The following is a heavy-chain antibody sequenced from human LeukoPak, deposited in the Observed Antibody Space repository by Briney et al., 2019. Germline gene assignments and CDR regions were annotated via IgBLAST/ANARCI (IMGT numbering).Heavy chain of an antibody. V-gene: IGHV3-11*01. CDR3: ARVMRSGSPFDY. CDR2: ISSSGSAI. Sequence: GGSLRLSCAASGFTFSDYYMSWIRQAPGKGLEWVSYISSSGSAIHYADSVKGRFTISRDNAKNSLYLQMNSLRAEDTAVYYCARVMRSGSPFDYWGQGTLVTVSS. D-gene: IGHD1-26*01. CDR1: GFTFSDYY. J-gene: IGHJ4*02.